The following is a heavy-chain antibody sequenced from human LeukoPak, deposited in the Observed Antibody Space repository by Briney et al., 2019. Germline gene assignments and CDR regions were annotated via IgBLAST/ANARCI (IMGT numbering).Heavy chain of an antibody. V-gene: IGHV3-30*18. CDR3: AKDVALRAAAYYFDY. Sequence: GRSLRLSCAASGFASSSYGMHWVRQAPGKGLEWVAVISYNGGDKKYADSVKGRFTISRDTSKNTVYLEVNSLRAEDTAVYYCAKDVALRAAAYYFDYWGQGTLVTVSS. CDR2: ISYNGGDK. D-gene: IGHD2-21*01. CDR1: GFASSSYG. J-gene: IGHJ4*02.